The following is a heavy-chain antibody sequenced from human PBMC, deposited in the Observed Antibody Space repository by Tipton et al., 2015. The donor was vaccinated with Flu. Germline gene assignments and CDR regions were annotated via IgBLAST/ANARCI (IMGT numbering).Heavy chain of an antibody. V-gene: IGHV4-59*07. CDR1: GGSICGYY. CDR3: ARSPGYYFDY. J-gene: IGHJ4*02. CDR2: IYYSGST. Sequence: TLSLTCTVSGGSICGYYWSWIRQPPGKGLEWIAYIYYSGSTNYNPSLKSRVTISVDMSKNQFSLKLNSVTAADTAVYYCARSPGYYFDYWGQGTLVTVSS.